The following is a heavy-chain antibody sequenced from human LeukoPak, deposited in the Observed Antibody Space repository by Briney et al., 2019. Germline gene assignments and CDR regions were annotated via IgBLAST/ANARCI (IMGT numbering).Heavy chain of an antibody. D-gene: IGHD1-26*01. Sequence: PSETLSLTCAVYGGSFSGYYWSWIRQPPGKGLEWIGEINHSGSTNYNPSLKSRVTISVDTSKNQFSLKLSSVTAADTAVYYCARTVGATYGNWFDPWGQGTLATVSS. V-gene: IGHV4-34*01. J-gene: IGHJ5*02. CDR3: ARTVGATYGNWFDP. CDR2: INHSGST. CDR1: GGSFSGYY.